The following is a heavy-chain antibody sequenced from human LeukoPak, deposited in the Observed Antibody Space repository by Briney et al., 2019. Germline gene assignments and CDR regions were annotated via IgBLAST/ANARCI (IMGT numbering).Heavy chain of an antibody. D-gene: IGHD4-23*01. Sequence: PSETLSLTCTVSGGSISSSSYYWGWIRQPPGKGLEWIGSIYYSGSTYYNPSLKSRVTISVDTSKNQFSLKLSSVTAADTAVYYCARASDGGIDYWYFDLWGRGTLVTVSS. CDR2: IYYSGST. J-gene: IGHJ2*01. CDR1: GGSISSSSYY. V-gene: IGHV4-39*07. CDR3: ARASDGGIDYWYFDL.